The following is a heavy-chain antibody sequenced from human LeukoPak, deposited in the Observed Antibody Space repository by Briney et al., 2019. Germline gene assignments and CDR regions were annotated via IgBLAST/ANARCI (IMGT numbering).Heavy chain of an antibody. J-gene: IGHJ3*02. Sequence: GGSLRLSCAASGFTVSSNYMSWVRQAPGKGLEWVSVIYSGGTYYADSVKGRFTISRDNSENTLYLQMNSLRAEDTAVYYCAREGDSYGSGSYYGDAFDIWGQGTMVTVSS. CDR3: AREGDSYGSGSYYGDAFDI. V-gene: IGHV3-53*01. CDR1: GFTVSSNY. CDR2: IYSGGT. D-gene: IGHD3-10*01.